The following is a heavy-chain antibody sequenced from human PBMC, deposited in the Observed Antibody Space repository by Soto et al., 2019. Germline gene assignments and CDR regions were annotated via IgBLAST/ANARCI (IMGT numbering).Heavy chain of an antibody. CDR3: AKDGHPLYCSSTSCYDDAFDI. CDR2: ISWNSGSI. CDR1: GFTFDDYA. Sequence: GGSLRLSCASSGFTFDDYAMHWVRQAPGKGLEWVSGISWNSGSIGYADSVKGRFTISRDNAKNSLYLQMNSLRAEDTALYYCAKDGHPLYCSSTSCYDDAFDIWGQGTMVTVSS. V-gene: IGHV3-9*01. D-gene: IGHD2-2*01. J-gene: IGHJ3*02.